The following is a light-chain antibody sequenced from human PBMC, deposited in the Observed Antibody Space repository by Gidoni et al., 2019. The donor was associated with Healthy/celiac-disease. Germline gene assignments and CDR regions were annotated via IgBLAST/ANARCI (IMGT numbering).Light chain of an antibody. CDR1: QSISSY. CDR2: AAS. CDR3: QQSYSTPLT. V-gene: IGKV1-39*01. J-gene: IGKJ4*01. Sequence: DIQMTQSPSSLSASVGDRVTITCRASQSISSYLNLYQQKPGKAPKLLIYAASSLQSGVPSRFSGSGSGTDFTLTSISLQPEDFATYYCQQSYSTPLTFGGGTKVEIK.